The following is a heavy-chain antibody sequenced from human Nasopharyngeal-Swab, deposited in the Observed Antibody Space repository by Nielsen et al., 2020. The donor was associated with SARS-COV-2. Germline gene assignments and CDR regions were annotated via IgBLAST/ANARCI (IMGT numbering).Heavy chain of an antibody. V-gene: IGHV1-18*01. CDR1: GYTFSSYG. CDR2: ISGYNGDT. CDR3: ARDFGNGTPYYLDY. Sequence: ASVKVSCKASGYTFSSYGISWVRQAPGQGLEWMGWISGYNGDTNYVQKLQGRVTMTTDRSTSTAYMELRSLTSDDAAVYYCARDFGNGTPYYLDYWGQGTLVTAST. D-gene: IGHD2-8*01. J-gene: IGHJ4*02.